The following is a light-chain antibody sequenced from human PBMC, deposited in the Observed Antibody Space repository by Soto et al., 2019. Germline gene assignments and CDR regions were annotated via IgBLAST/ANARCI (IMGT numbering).Light chain of an antibody. V-gene: IGKV1-39*01. CDR1: QIISNY. Sequence: IQMTQSPSSLSASVGETVTITCRASQIISNYLNWYQQKPGKAPNLLIYAASTLQSGVPSRFSGSASGTDFTLTISSLQPDDFATYCCHQSYSTPRTFGQGNKEEIK. CDR3: HQSYSTPRT. J-gene: IGKJ1*01. CDR2: AAS.